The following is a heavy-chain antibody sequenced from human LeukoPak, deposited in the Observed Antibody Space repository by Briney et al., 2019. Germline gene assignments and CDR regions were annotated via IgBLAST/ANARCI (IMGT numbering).Heavy chain of an antibody. CDR2: INPTSTSI. V-gene: IGHV3-69-1*02. J-gene: IGHJ4*02. Sequence: KTGGSLRLSCVASGLTFSDYSINWVRRAPGKGLEWVSSINPTSTSIYYADSVKGRFTISRDNAKNSLYLQMSSLRAEDTAVYFCARGGFNSGYAFIDYWGQGTLVTVSS. CDR3: ARGGFNSGYAFIDY. CDR1: GLTFSDYS. D-gene: IGHD5-18*01.